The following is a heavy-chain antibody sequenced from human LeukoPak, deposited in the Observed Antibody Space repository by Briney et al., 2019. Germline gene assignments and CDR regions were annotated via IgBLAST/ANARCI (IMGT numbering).Heavy chain of an antibody. J-gene: IGHJ4*02. Sequence: QPGGSLRLSCAASGFTYSSYWMSWVRQAPGKGLEWVANIKQDGSEKYYVDSVKGRFTISRDNAKNSLYLQMNSLSAEDTAVYYCARERLIGSGSCDYWGQGTLVTVSS. D-gene: IGHD3-10*01. CDR2: IKQDGSEK. CDR3: ARERLIGSGSCDY. CDR1: GFTYSSYW. V-gene: IGHV3-7*01.